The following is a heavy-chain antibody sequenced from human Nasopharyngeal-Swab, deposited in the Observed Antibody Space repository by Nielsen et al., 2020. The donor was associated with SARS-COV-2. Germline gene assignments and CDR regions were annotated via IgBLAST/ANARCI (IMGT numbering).Heavy chain of an antibody. CDR2: INHSGST. Sequence: GSLTLSCAVSGGTFSGYYWRWLRQPPGKGLEWIGEINHSGSTNYNPSLKSRVTISVDTSKNQFSLKLSSVTAADTAVYYCARGGIPTGDLPTGYYFDYWGQGTLVTVSS. CDR1: GGTFSGYY. D-gene: IGHD7-27*01. V-gene: IGHV4-34*01. J-gene: IGHJ4*02. CDR3: ARGGIPTGDLPTGYYFDY.